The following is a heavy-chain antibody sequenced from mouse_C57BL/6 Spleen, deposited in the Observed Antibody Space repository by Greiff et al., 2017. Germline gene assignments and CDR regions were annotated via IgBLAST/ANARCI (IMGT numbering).Heavy chain of an antibody. CDR2: ISSGGDYI. D-gene: IGHD1-1*01. V-gene: IGHV5-9-1*02. CDR1: GFTFSSYA. Sequence: EVQGVESGEGLVKPGGSLKLSCAASGFTFSSYAMSWVRQTPEKRLEWVAYISSGGDYIYYADTVKGRFTISRDNARNTLYLQMSSLKSEDTAMYYCTRSMTTVVATPFAYWGQGTLVTVSA. J-gene: IGHJ3*01. CDR3: TRSMTTVVATPFAY.